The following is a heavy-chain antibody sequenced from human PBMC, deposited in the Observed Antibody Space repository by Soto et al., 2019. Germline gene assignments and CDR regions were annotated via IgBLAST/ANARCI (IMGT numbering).Heavy chain of an antibody. D-gene: IGHD2-15*01. Sequence: SVKVSCKASGGTFSSYAISWVRQAPGQGLEWMGGIIPIFGTANYAQKFQGRVTITADESTSTAYMELSSLRSEDTAVYYCARGGRYCSGGSCFGAFDIWGQATMVTVSS. CDR2: IIPIFGTA. CDR1: GGTFSSYA. CDR3: ARGGRYCSGGSCFGAFDI. J-gene: IGHJ3*02. V-gene: IGHV1-69*13.